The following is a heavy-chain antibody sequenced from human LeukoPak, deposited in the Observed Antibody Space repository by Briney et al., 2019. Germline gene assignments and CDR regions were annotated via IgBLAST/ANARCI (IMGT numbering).Heavy chain of an antibody. Sequence: GGSLRLSCAASGFTFSSYAMSWVRQAPGKGLEWVSAISGSGGSTYYADSVKGRFTISRDNAKNSLYLQMSSLRAEDTAVYYCAREGTAYCGGDCYLDYWGQGTLVTVSS. D-gene: IGHD2-21*01. J-gene: IGHJ4*02. V-gene: IGHV3-23*01. CDR3: AREGTAYCGGDCYLDY. CDR1: GFTFSSYA. CDR2: ISGSGGST.